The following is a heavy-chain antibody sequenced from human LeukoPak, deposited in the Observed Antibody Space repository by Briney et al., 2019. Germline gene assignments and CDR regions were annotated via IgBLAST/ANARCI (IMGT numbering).Heavy chain of an antibody. CDR1: GFTFSSYA. D-gene: IGHD6-13*01. CDR2: ISGSGGST. Sequence: GGSLRLSCAASGFTFSSYAMSWVRQAPGKGLEWVSAISGSGGSTYYADSVKGRFTISRDNSKNTLYLQMNSLRAEDTAVYYCATITTAPGYYFDYWGQGTLVTVSS. V-gene: IGHV3-23*01. J-gene: IGHJ4*02. CDR3: ATITTAPGYYFDY.